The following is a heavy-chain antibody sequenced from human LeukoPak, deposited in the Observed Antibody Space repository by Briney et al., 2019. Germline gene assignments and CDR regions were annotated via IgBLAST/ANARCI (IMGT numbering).Heavy chain of an antibody. CDR1: GYTFTGYS. CDR3: ARVYSSSSPAPGY. J-gene: IGHJ4*02. V-gene: IGHV1-2*02. D-gene: IGHD6-6*01. CDR2: INPKSGGT. Sequence: GASVKVSCKASGYTFTGYSMHWVRQAPGQGLEWRWWINPKSGGTQNAHKCQGTVTMTRDKSISTAYMELSRLRSDGTAVYYCARVYSSSSPAPGYWGQGTLVTVSS.